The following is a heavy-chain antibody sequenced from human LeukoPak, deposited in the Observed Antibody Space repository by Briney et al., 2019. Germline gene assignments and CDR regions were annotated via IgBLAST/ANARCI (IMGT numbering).Heavy chain of an antibody. V-gene: IGHV3-30*02. Sequence: GGSLRLSCAASGFTFSSYGMHWVRQAPGKGLEWVAFIRYDGSNKYYADSVKGRFTISRDNSKNTLYLQMNSLRAEDTAVYYCARDPASGYSTKRYYFDYWGQGTLVTVSS. D-gene: IGHD6-13*01. CDR1: GFTFSSYG. J-gene: IGHJ4*02. CDR3: ARDPASGYSTKRYYFDY. CDR2: IRYDGSNK.